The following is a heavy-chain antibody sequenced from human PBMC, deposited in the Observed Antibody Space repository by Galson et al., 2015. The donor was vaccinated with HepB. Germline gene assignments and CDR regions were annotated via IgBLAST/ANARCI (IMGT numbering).Heavy chain of an antibody. CDR3: AGGSGWSNYFDY. J-gene: IGHJ4*02. CDR1: STYS. CDR2: VHYSGST. V-gene: IGHV4-39*07. Sequence: STYSMNWVRQPPGKGLEWIGSVHYSGSTYYNPSLKSRVTISLDTSNNQFSLKLTSVTAADTAMYYCAGGSGWSNYFDYWGQGTLVTVSS. D-gene: IGHD6-19*01.